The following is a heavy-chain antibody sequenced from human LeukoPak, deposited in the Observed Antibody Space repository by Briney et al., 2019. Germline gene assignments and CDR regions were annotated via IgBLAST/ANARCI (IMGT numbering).Heavy chain of an antibody. V-gene: IGHV3-23*01. CDR2: ISGSGGST. J-gene: IGHJ4*02. CDR3: AKWSDYASYYFDY. Sequence: GGSLRLSCAASGFTLSSYAMSWVRQAPGKGLEWVSAISGSGGSTYYADSVKGRFTISRDNSKNTLYLQMNSLRAEDTAVYYCAKWSDYASYYFDYWGQGTLVTVSS. D-gene: IGHD3-10*01. CDR1: GFTLSSYA.